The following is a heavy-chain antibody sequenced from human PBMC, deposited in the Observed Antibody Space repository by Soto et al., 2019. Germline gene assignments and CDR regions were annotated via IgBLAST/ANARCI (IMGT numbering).Heavy chain of an antibody. Sequence: QVQLVESGGGVVQPGRSLRLSCAASGFTFSSYAMHWVRQAPGKGLEWVAVITHDGSNKYYADSVKGRFTISRDNSKNTLYLQMNSLRAEDTAAYYCARDGATVTTAYYYYGMDVWGQETTVTVSS. CDR1: GFTFSSYA. J-gene: IGHJ6*02. D-gene: IGHD4-4*01. V-gene: IGHV3-30*14. CDR2: ITHDGSNK. CDR3: ARDGATVTTAYYYYGMDV.